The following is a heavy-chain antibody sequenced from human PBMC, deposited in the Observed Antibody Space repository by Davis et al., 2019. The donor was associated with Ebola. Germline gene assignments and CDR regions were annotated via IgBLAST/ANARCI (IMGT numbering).Heavy chain of an antibody. CDR3: ARASSHGYSSSWYDYYYGMDV. D-gene: IGHD6-13*01. Sequence: ASVKVSCKASGYTFTNYGITWVRQAPEQGLEWMGWIYPYNGNTHYAQKLQGRVTMTTDTSTSTAYMELRSLRSDDTAVYYCARASSHGYSSSWYDYYYGMDVWGQGTTVTVSS. CDR2: IYPYNGNT. CDR1: GYTFTNYG. V-gene: IGHV1-18*04. J-gene: IGHJ6*02.